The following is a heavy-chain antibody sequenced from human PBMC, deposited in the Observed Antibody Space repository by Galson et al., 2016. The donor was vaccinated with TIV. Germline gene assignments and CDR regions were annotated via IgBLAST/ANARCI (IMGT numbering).Heavy chain of an antibody. V-gene: IGHV1-2*02. CDR2: INPNTGGT. CDR1: GYTFSAYY. CDR3: ARDGSYGLDV. Sequence: SVKVSCKASGYTFSAYYVHWVRQAPGQGLVWMGWINPNTGGTNYAQKFRGRVSMTRDKSISTAYMELTRLKSDDTALYYCARDGSYGLDVWGQGTTVTVSS. J-gene: IGHJ6*02.